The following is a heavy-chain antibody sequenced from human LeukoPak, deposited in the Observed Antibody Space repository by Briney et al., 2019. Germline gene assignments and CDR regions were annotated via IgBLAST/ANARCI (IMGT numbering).Heavy chain of an antibody. CDR2: IYYSGST. CDR3: ARQEVVVPAARVYYYGMDV. Sequence: SETLSLTCTVSGGSISSSSYYWGWIRQPPGKGLEWIGSIYYSGSTYYNPSLKSRVTISVDTSKNQFSLKLSSVTAADTAVYYCARQEVVVPAARVYYYGMDVWGQGTTVTVSS. J-gene: IGHJ6*02. D-gene: IGHD2-2*01. V-gene: IGHV4-39*01. CDR1: GGSISSSSYY.